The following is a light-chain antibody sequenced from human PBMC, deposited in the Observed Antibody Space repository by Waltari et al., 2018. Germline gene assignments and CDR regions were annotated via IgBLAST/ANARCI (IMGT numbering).Light chain of an antibody. CDR1: QSVSNY. J-gene: IGKJ1*01. CDR2: SSA. V-gene: IGKV3-11*01. CDR3: QQRSNWPRT. Sequence: EIVLTQSPDTLSLSPGESATPSCRASQSVSNYLAWYQQQPGQAPRLLIYSSAYRATGVPARFSGSGSGTDFTLTISSLEPEDFAVYYCQQRSNWPRTFGQGTKVEIK.